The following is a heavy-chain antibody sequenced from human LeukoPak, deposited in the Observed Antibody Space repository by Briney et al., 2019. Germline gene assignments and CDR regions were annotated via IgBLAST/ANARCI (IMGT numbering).Heavy chain of an antibody. Sequence: GGSLRLSCAASGFTFSSYAMHWVRQAPGKGLEWVAVISFDGSNKYYADSVKGRFTISRDNAKNSLYLQMNSLRAEDTAIYYCARDWGAAGLWDYWGQGTLVTVSS. CDR2: ISFDGSNK. CDR3: ARDWGAAGLWDY. V-gene: IGHV3-30-3*01. J-gene: IGHJ4*02. D-gene: IGHD6-13*01. CDR1: GFTFSSYA.